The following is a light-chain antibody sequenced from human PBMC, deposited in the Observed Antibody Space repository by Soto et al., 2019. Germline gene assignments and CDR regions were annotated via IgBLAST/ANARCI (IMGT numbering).Light chain of an antibody. V-gene: IGLV2-8*01. Sequence: SALTQPPSASGSPGQSVTISCTGTSSDVGAYNYVSWYQQHPGKAPKLMIYEVTKRPSGVPDRFSGSKSGNTASLTVSGLLAEDEADYYCSSHAGINNVVFGGGTKLTVL. CDR1: SSDVGAYNY. J-gene: IGLJ3*02. CDR3: SSHAGINNVV. CDR2: EVT.